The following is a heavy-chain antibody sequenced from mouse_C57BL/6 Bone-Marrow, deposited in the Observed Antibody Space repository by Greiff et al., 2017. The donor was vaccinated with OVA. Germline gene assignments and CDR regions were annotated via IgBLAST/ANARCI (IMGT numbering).Heavy chain of an antibody. CDR1: GYTFTSYW. Sequence: QVQLKESGAELVMPGASVKLSCKASGYTFTSYWMHWVKQRPGQGLEWIGEIDPSDSYTNYNQKFKGKSTLTVDKSSSTAYMQLSSLTSEDSAVYYCARGGRNYAMDYWGQGTSVTVSS. V-gene: IGHV1-69*01. CDR3: ARGGRNYAMDY. CDR2: IDPSDSYT. J-gene: IGHJ4*01.